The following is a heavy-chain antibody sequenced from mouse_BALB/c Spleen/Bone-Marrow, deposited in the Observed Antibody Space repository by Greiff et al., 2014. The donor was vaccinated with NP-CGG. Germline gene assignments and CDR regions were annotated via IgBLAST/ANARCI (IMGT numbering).Heavy chain of an antibody. V-gene: IGHV4-1*02. D-gene: IGHD1-2*01. J-gene: IGHJ3*01. Sequence: EVKVIESGGGLVQPGGSLKLSCAASGFDFSGYWMTWVRQAPGKGLEWIGEINPDSRTINYKPSLKEKFIMSRDNAKNTQYLQMSKVRSEDTALYYCARNGYYGWMTYWGQGTLVTVSA. CDR1: GFDFSGYW. CDR3: ARNGYYGWMTY. CDR2: INPDSRTI.